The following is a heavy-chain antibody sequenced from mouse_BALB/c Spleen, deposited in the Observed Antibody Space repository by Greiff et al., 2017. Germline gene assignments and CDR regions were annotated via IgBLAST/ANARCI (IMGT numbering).Heavy chain of an antibody. CDR3: ARGPYCYGSSSFAY. V-gene: IGHV5-4*02. D-gene: IGHD1-1*01. CDR2: ISDGGSYT. J-gene: IGHJ3*01. CDR1: GFTFSDYY. Sequence: DVKLVESGGGLVKPGGSLKLSCAASGFTFSDYYMYWVRQTPEKRLEWVATISDGGSYTYYPDSVKGRFTISRDNAKNNLYLQMSSLKSEDTAMYYCARGPYCYGSSSFAYWGQGTLVTVSA.